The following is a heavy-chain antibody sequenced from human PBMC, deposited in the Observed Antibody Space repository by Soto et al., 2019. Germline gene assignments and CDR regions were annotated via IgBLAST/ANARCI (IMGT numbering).Heavy chain of an antibody. V-gene: IGHV3-23*01. D-gene: IGHD6-19*01. Sequence: GASVRLSCAASGFTFSSYAMSWVRQAPGKGLEWVSAISGSGGSTYYADSVKGRFTISRDNSKNTLYLQMNGLRAEDTAVYYCAKDRGSSGWYPFDIWGQGTMVTVSS. CDR3: AKDRGSSGWYPFDI. CDR2: ISGSGGST. J-gene: IGHJ3*02. CDR1: GFTFSSYA.